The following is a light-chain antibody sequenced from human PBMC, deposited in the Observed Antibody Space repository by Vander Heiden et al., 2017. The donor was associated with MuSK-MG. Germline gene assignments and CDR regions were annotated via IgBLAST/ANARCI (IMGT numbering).Light chain of an antibody. CDR1: PSIIGSNY. J-gene: IGLJ2*01. Sequence: QSVLPQPPSASGPPGQGVTIPCSGDPSIIGSNYVYWYQQLPGTAPKPLIYRNNQRPSGVPDRFSGSKSGTAASLAISGLRSEEEADYYCAAWDDSLSGVVFGGGTKLTVL. V-gene: IGLV1-47*01. CDR2: RNN. CDR3: AAWDDSLSGVV.